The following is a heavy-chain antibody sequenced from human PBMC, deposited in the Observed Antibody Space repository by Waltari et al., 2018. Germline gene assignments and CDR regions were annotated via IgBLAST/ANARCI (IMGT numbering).Heavy chain of an antibody. Sequence: QVQVVQSGAEVKTPGASVRVSCKVSKYTLTASSIHWVRQAAGKGLEWMGCCGAEEGEASYAQSFDGRLTLTEDTATGATYMEVSGLRSDDSAVYYCAARVGSLVQGVILVSDRYCYMDVWGTGTTVTVSS. V-gene: IGHV1-24*01. CDR1: KYTLTASS. CDR2: CGAEEGEA. J-gene: IGHJ6*03. CDR3: AARVGSLVQGVILVSDRYCYMDV. D-gene: IGHD3-10*01.